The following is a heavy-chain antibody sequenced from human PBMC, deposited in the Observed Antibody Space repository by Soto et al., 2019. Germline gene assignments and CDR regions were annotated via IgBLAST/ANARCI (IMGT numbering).Heavy chain of an antibody. D-gene: IGHD6-6*01. CDR3: ARDHLDSSSSIHYYYYMDV. J-gene: IGHJ6*03. Sequence: GGSLRLSCAASGFTFSSYWMHWVRQAPGKGLVWVSRINSDGSSTSYADSVKGRFTISRDNAKNTLYLQMNSLRAEDTAVYYCARDHLDSSSSIHYYYYMDVWGKGTTVTVSS. CDR2: INSDGSST. CDR1: GFTFSSYW. V-gene: IGHV3-74*01.